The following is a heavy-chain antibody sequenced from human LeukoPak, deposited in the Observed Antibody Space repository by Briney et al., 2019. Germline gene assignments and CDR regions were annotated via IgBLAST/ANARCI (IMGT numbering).Heavy chain of an antibody. J-gene: IGHJ4*02. D-gene: IGHD2-15*01. CDR1: GLTFSSYA. CDR3: ARDRYSYYFDY. V-gene: IGHV3-23*01. Sequence: GGSLRLSCAASGLTFSSYAMSWVRQSPGKGLEWVSAISGSGGSTYYADSVKGRFTISRDNSKNTLYLQMNSLRAEDTAVYYCARDRYSYYFDYWGQGTLVTVSS. CDR2: ISGSGGST.